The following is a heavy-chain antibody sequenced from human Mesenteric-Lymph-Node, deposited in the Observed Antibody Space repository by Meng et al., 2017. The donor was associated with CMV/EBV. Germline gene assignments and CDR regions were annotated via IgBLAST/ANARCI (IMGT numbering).Heavy chain of an antibody. J-gene: IGHJ4*02. D-gene: IGHD3-22*01. CDR1: GFSLNNVRMG. Sequence: SGPTLVKPTETLTLTCTVSGFSLNNVRMGVSWIRQPPGKAPEWLAHIFSIDEKSYNTALKSRLTISKDTSKSQVVLTIANMDPVDTATYYCARYYYDNSGYYYFDYWGQGTLVTVSS. CDR2: IFSIDEK. CDR3: ARYYYDNSGYYYFDY. V-gene: IGHV2-26*01.